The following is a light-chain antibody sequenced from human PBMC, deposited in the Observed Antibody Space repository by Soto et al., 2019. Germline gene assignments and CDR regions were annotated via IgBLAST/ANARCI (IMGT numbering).Light chain of an antibody. CDR3: QQYDKWPYT. Sequence: EIVLTQSPATLSVSPGEGATLSCRTSQSIGTNLAWYQQKPGQAPRLLIYGAFIRAPGFPVRFRGTGSGSEFTLTISRLQSEDGALYFCQQYDKWPYTFGQGTNLELK. V-gene: IGKV3-15*01. CDR2: GAF. J-gene: IGKJ2*01. CDR1: QSIGTN.